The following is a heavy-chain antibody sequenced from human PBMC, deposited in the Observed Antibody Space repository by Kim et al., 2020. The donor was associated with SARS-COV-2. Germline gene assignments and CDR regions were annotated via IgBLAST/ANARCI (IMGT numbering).Heavy chain of an antibody. CDR1: GFTFSRYA. Sequence: GGSLRLPCAASGFTFSRYAMSWARQAPGKGLEWVSTISDSGVRTHYADSVKGRFTISRDNSKSTLFLHMNSLRAEDTAIYYCEASDYWGQGSLVTVSS. J-gene: IGHJ4*02. V-gene: IGHV3-23*01. CDR2: ISDSGVRT. CDR3: EASDY.